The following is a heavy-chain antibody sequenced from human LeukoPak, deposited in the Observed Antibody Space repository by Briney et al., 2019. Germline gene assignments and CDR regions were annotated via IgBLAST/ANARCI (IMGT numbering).Heavy chain of an antibody. J-gene: IGHJ6*02. Sequence: AKSLTLSCAASGFSFSSYGMHWVRQAPGKGLEWVAVMSYNGSNKYYTDSVKSRFTTSRDNYKNTLYLQMNSVRAEETGVYYCAKEVADVVVGTQDGMDVWGQGTTVTVYS. CDR3: AKEVADVVVGTQDGMDV. D-gene: IGHD2-15*01. CDR1: GFSFSSYG. V-gene: IGHV3-30*18. CDR2: MSYNGSNK.